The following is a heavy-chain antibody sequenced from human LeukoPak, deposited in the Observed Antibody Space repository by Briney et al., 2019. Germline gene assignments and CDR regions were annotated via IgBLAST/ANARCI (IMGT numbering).Heavy chain of an antibody. V-gene: IGHV1-2*02. CDR1: GYTFTSYG. CDR3: ARTYYDSSSYPSFDY. CDR2: INPNSGGT. J-gene: IGHJ4*02. D-gene: IGHD3-22*01. Sequence: GASVKVSCKASGYTFTSYGITWVRQAPGQGLEWMGWINPNSGGTNYAQKFQGRVTMTRDTSISTAYMELSRLRSDDTAVYYCARTYYDSSSYPSFDYWGQGTLVTVSS.